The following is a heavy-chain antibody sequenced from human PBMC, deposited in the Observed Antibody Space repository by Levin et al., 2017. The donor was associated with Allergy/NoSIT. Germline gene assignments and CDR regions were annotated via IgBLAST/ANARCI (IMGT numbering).Heavy chain of an antibody. Sequence: KISCKASGGTFSSYAISWVRQAPGQGLEWMGRIIPILGIANYAQKFQGRVTITADKSTSTAYMELSSLRSEDTAVYYCASTRTISPYYYGMDVWGQGTTVTVSS. V-gene: IGHV1-69*04. CDR3: ASTRTISPYYYGMDV. D-gene: IGHD3-9*01. CDR1: GGTFSSYA. J-gene: IGHJ6*02. CDR2: IIPILGIA.